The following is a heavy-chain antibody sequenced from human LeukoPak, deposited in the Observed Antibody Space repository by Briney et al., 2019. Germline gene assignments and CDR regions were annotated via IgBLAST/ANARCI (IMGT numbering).Heavy chain of an antibody. J-gene: IGHJ4*02. Sequence: ASVKVSCKASGYIFTSYFMHWVRQAPGQGLEWMGIINPSGGNTNYAQKFQGRVTMTRDTSTSTVYMELRSLRSDDTAVYYCARDVPYDSSGYYWLLFDYWGQGTLVTVSS. CDR2: INPSGGNT. D-gene: IGHD3-22*01. CDR1: GYIFTSYF. CDR3: ARDVPYDSSGYYWLLFDY. V-gene: IGHV1-46*01.